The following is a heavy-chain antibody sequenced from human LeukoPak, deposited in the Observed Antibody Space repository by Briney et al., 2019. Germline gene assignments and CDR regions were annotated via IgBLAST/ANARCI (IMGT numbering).Heavy chain of an antibody. D-gene: IGHD6-13*01. Sequence: GGSLRLSCAASGFTFSSYAMSWVRQAPGKGLEWVSAISGSGGSTYYADSVKGRFTISRDNSKNTLYLQMNSLRAEDTAVYYCAKVYNPSSSWRAYYYYGMDCWGQGTLVTVSS. CDR2: ISGSGGST. CDR3: AKVYNPSSSWRAYYYYGMDC. CDR1: GFTFSSYA. V-gene: IGHV3-23*01. J-gene: IGHJ6*02.